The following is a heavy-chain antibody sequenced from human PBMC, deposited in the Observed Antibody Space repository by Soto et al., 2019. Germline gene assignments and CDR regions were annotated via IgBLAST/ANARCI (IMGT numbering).Heavy chain of an antibody. D-gene: IGHD1-26*01. V-gene: IGHV3-48*02. J-gene: IGHJ4*02. CDR3: ARDGVGATLGFDY. CDR2: ISSNGGTI. Sequence: GGSLRLSCAASGFTFSSCGMNWVRQAPGKGLEWVSYISSNGGTIYYADSVKGRFTISRDNAKNSLYLQMNSLRDEDTAVYYCARDGVGATLGFDYWGQGTLVTVAS. CDR1: GFTFSSCG.